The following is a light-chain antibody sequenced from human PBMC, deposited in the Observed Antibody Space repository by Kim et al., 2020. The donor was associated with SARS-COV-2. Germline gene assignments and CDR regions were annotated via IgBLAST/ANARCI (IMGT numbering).Light chain of an antibody. CDR3: AAWDDSLNGPV. CDR2: SNN. Sequence: QSVLTQPPSASGTPGQRVTISCSGSSANIGSNTVKWYQQLPGTAPKLLIYSNNQRPSGVPDRFSGSKSGTSASLAISGLQSEDEADYDCAAWDDSLNGPVFGGGTQLTVL. V-gene: IGLV1-44*01. CDR1: SANIGSNT. J-gene: IGLJ3*02.